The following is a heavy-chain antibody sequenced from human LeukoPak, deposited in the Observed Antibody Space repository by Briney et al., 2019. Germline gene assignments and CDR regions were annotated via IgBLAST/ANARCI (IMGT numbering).Heavy chain of an antibody. Sequence: GGSLRLSCAASGFTFSSYAMSWVRQAPGKGLEGVSAISGSGCSTYYADPVKGRFTIPRDNSKNTLYLQMNSLRAEDTAVYYCARDGMPPYYYMDVWGKGTTVTISS. D-gene: IGHD2-2*01. CDR1: GFTFSSYA. V-gene: IGHV3-23*01. J-gene: IGHJ6*03. CDR3: ARDGMPPYYYMDV. CDR2: ISGSGCST.